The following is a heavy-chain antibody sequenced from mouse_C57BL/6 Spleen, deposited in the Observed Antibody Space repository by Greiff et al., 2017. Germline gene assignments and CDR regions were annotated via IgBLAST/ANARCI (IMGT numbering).Heavy chain of an antibody. V-gene: IGHV1-82*01. D-gene: IGHD2-1*01. CDR3: ARSGGYYGNYDYAMDY. Sequence: QVQLKESGPELVKPGASVKISCKASGYAFSSSWMNWVKQRPGKGLEWIGRIYPGDGDTNYNGKFKGKATLTADKSSSTAYMQLSSLTSEDSAVYFCARSGGYYGNYDYAMDYWGQGTSVTVSS. CDR1: GYAFSSSW. CDR2: IYPGDGDT. J-gene: IGHJ4*01.